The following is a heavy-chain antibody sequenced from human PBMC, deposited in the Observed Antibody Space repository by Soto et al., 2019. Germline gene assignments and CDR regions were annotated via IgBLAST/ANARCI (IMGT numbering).Heavy chain of an antibody. CDR3: ARVSFSYGWRERGATGWFDP. CDR2: IYHSGST. CDR1: GYSISSGYY. J-gene: IGHJ5*02. Sequence: PSETLSLTFAVSGYSISSGYYWCWIRQPPGKGLEWIGSIYHSGSTYYNPSLKSRVTISVDTSKNQFSLKLSSVTAADTAVYYCARVSFSYGWRERGATGWFDPWRQGTLVTVSS. V-gene: IGHV4-38-2*01. D-gene: IGHD5-18*01.